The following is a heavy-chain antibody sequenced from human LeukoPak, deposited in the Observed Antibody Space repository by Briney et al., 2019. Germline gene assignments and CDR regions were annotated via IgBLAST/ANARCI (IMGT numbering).Heavy chain of an antibody. CDR2: IYSGGST. J-gene: IGHJ6*02. V-gene: IGHV3-53*01. Sequence: GGSLRLSCAASGFTVSSNYISWVRQAPGKGLEWVSVIYSGGSTYYADSVKGRFTISRDNSKNTLYLQMNSLRAEDTAVYYCARAHGADYYYGMDVWGQGTTVTVSS. CDR1: GFTVSSNY. D-gene: IGHD3-16*01. CDR3: ARAHGADYYYGMDV.